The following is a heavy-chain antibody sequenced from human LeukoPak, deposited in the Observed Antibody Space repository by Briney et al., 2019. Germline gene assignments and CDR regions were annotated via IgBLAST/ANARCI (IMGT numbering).Heavy chain of an antibody. D-gene: IGHD3-3*01. CDR1: GGSFSGYY. CDR2: INHSGST. V-gene: IGHV4-34*01. Sequence: SETLSLTCAVYGGSFSGYYWSWIRQPPGKGLEWIGEINHSGSTNYNPSLKSRVTISVDTSKNQFSLKLSSVTGADTAVYYCARGRSIFGVVIIGIYFDYWGQGTLVTVSS. CDR3: ARGRSIFGVVIIGIYFDY. J-gene: IGHJ4*02.